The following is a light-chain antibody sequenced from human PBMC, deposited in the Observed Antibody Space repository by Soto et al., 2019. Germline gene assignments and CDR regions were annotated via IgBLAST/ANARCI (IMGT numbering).Light chain of an antibody. CDR1: QSVSSN. J-gene: IGKJ3*01. Sequence: EVVMTQSPATLSVSPGERATLSCRASQSVSSNLSWYQQNPGKAPRLLIYGASTRATGIPARFSGRGSGTEFTLTISSRQAAYFAVYYCQQYNNWPPVTFGPATKVDIK. V-gene: IGKV3-15*01. CDR3: QQYNNWPPVT. CDR2: GAS.